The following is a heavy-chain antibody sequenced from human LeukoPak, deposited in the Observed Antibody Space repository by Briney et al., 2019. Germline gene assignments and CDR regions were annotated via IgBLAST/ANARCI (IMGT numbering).Heavy chain of an antibody. CDR2: INHSGST. D-gene: IGHD2/OR15-2a*01. CDR3: AREFSIVLRVRRGYYMDV. V-gene: IGHV4-34*01. Sequence: PSETLSLTCAVYGGSFSGYYWSWIRQPPGKGLEWIGEINHSGSTNYNPSLKSRVTISVDTSKNQFSLKLSSVTAADTAVYYDAREFSIVLRVRRGYYMDVWGKGTTVTISS. J-gene: IGHJ6*03. CDR1: GGSFSGYY.